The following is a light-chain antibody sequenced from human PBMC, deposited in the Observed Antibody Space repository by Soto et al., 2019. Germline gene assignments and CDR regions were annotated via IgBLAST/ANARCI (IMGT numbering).Light chain of an antibody. V-gene: IGKV3-15*01. CDR2: GAS. Sequence: EIVMTQSPGTLSLSPGERATLSRRASQSVSTNLAWYQQIPGQAPRLLIYGASTRATGIPARFSGSGSGTEFTLAISSLQSEDFAVYYCQHYNDWPQTFGLGTKVEIK. CDR1: QSVSTN. J-gene: IGKJ1*01. CDR3: QHYNDWPQT.